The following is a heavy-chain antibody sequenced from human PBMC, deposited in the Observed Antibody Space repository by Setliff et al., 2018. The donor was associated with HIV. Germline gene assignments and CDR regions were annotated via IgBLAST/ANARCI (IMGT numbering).Heavy chain of an antibody. V-gene: IGHV3-48*01. Sequence: CAASGFIFSSYSMNWVRQAPGKGLEWVSYISSSTSTIYYADSVKGRFTISRDNAKNSLYLQMNGLRAEDTAVYYCARGGGQYCSGGSCSSRFHYYYYYMDVWGKGTTVTVSS. J-gene: IGHJ6*03. CDR2: ISSSTSTI. CDR3: ARGGGQYCSGGSCSSRFHYYYYYMDV. D-gene: IGHD2-15*01. CDR1: GFIFSSYS.